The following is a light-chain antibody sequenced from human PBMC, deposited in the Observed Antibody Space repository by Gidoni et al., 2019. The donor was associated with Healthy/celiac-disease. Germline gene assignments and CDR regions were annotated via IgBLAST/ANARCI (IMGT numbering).Light chain of an antibody. CDR3: QQYGSSLWT. J-gene: IGKJ1*01. CDR1: QSVSSSY. Sequence: EIVLTQSPGTLSLPPGERATLSCRASQSVSSSYLAWYQQKPGQAPRLLIYGASSRDTGIPDRFSGSGSGTDFTLTISRLEPEDFAVYYCQQYGSSLWTFGQGTKVEIK. CDR2: GAS. V-gene: IGKV3-20*01.